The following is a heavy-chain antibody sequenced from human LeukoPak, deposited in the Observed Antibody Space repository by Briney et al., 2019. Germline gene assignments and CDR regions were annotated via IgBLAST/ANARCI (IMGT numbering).Heavy chain of an antibody. CDR1: GGSFSGYY. J-gene: IGHJ6*02. Sequence: PSETLSLTCAVYGGSFSGYYWSWIRQPPGEGLEWIGEINHSGSTNYNPSLKSRVTISVDTSKNQFSLKLSSVTAADTAVYYCAGQYYDILTGYWALGMDVWGQGTTVTVSS. CDR2: INHSGST. CDR3: AGQYYDILTGYWALGMDV. D-gene: IGHD3-9*01. V-gene: IGHV4-34*01.